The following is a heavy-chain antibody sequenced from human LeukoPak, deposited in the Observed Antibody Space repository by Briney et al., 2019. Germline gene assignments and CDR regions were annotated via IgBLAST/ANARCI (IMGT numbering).Heavy chain of an antibody. CDR1: GYNFIAYY. J-gene: IGHJ6*02. Sequence: ASVKVSCKASGYNFIAYYMYWVRRAPGQGLEWMGWVNPNSGATNYAQKFQGRVTMTRDTSITTAYMELSSLTSDDTAVYYCARLKSSSIMNYYYYGMDVWGQGTTVTVSS. CDR2: VNPNSGAT. CDR3: ARLKSSSIMNYYYYGMDV. V-gene: IGHV1-2*02. D-gene: IGHD2-2*01.